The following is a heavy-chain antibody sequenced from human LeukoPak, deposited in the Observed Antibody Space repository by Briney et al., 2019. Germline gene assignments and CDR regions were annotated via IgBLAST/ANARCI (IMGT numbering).Heavy chain of an antibody. CDR2: TYYRSKWYN. D-gene: IGHD3-16*01. Sequence: SSQTLSLTCAISGDSLSSNSATWNWVRQSPSRGLEWLGRTYYRSKWYNDYAVSVKGRVTINPDASKKQFSLQLNSVTPEDTAMYYCARGNGYPFDYWGQGTLVTVSS. CDR3: ARGNGYPFDY. CDR1: GDSLSSNSAT. V-gene: IGHV6-1*01. J-gene: IGHJ4*02.